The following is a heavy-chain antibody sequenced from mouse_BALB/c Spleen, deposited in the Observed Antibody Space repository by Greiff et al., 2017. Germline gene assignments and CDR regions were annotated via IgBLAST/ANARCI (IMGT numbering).Heavy chain of an antibody. CDR2: IWGDGST. CDR1: GFSLTGYG. Sequence: VKLVESGPGLVAPSQSLSITCTVSGFSLTGYGVNWVRQPPGKGLEWLGMIWGDGSTDYNSALKSRLSISKDNSKSQVFLKMNSLQTDDTARYYCARELDSSGYDWFAYWGQGTLVTVSA. D-gene: IGHD3-2*01. V-gene: IGHV2-6-7*01. J-gene: IGHJ3*01. CDR3: ARELDSSGYDWFAY.